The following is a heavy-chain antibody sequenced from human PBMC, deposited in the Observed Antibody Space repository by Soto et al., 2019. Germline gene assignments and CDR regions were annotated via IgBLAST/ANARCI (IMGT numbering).Heavy chain of an antibody. CDR2: IYYSGST. J-gene: IGHJ4*02. Sequence: PSDTLSLTCTVSGGSISSSSYYWGWIRQPPGKGLEWIGSIYYSGSTYYNPSLKSRVTISVDTSKNQFSLKLSSVTAADTAVDDCARHGQNTYDFGSGDLGYFDYWGQGTLVPVS. CDR3: ARHGQNTYDFGSGDLGYFDY. CDR1: GGSISSSSYY. V-gene: IGHV4-39*01. D-gene: IGHD3-3*01.